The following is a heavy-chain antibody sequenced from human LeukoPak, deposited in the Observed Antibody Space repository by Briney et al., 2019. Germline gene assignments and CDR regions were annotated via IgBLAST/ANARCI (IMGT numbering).Heavy chain of an antibody. CDR2: IYYSGST. CDR1: GGSISSYH. Sequence: SETLSLTCTVSGGSISSYHWSWIRQPPGKGLEWMGYIYYSGSTNYNPSLKSRVTISVDTSKNQFSLKLSSVTAADTAVYYCARGGSTDYDFWSGYYSLYYFDYWGQGTLVTVSS. V-gene: IGHV4-59*01. D-gene: IGHD3-3*01. CDR3: ARGGSTDYDFWSGYYSLYYFDY. J-gene: IGHJ4*02.